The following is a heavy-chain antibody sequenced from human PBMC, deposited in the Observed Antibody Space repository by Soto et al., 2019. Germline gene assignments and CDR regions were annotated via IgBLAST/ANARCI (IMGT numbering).Heavy chain of an antibody. D-gene: IGHD6-19*01. V-gene: IGHV2-5*02. CDR1: GFSLSSTRMP. Sequence: QITLKESGPTLVKPTQTLTLTCTFSGFSLSSTRMPVGWIRQPPGKALEWLALIYWDDDKRYSPFLKSRLTITKDTSKNQVVLTMSNMDPVDTARYYCAHIVVAGLGYYFAYWGQGTLVTVSS. CDR3: AHIVVAGLGYYFAY. CDR2: IYWDDDK. J-gene: IGHJ4*02.